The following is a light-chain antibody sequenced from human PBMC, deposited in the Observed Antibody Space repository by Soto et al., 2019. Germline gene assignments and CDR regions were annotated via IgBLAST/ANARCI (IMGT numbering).Light chain of an antibody. CDR1: QTVRNNY. CDR2: DAS. V-gene: IGKV3-11*01. CDR3: QQRSKWPPIT. Sequence: EIVLTQSPGTLSLSPGERATLSCRASQTVRNNYLAWYQQKPGQAPRLLIYDASNRATGIPARFSGSGSGTDFTLTISSLEPEDFAVYYCQQRSKWPPITFGQGTRLEIK. J-gene: IGKJ5*01.